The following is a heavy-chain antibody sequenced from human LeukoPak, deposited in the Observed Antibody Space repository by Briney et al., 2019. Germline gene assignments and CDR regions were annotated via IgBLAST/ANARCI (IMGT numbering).Heavy chain of an antibody. D-gene: IGHD2-2*02. CDR2: INPNSGGT. V-gene: IGHV1-2*02. Sequence: ASVKVSCKASGYTFTGYYMHWVRQAPGQGLEWMGWINPNSGGTNYAQKFQGRVTMTRDTSISTAYTELSRLRSDDTAVYYCARDGGCSSTSCYRAGIDYYYYMDVWGKGTTVTVSS. J-gene: IGHJ6*03. CDR3: ARDGGCSSTSCYRAGIDYYYYMDV. CDR1: GYTFTGYY.